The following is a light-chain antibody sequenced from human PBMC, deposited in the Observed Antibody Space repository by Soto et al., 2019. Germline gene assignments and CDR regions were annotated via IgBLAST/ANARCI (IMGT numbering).Light chain of an antibody. J-gene: IGKJ5*01. CDR1: QSISTY. CDR2: GVS. CDR3: QQSYRSPIT. Sequence: DIQMTQSPSSLSASVGDRVTITCRASQSISTYLHWYQQKPGKAPNLLIYGVSNLQSGVPSRFSGSGSGTDFTLTSSRLQHEDVATYYCQQSYRSPITFGQGTRLEI. V-gene: IGKV1-39*01.